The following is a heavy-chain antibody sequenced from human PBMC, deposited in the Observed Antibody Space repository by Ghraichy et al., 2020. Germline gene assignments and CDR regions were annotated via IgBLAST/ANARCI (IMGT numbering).Heavy chain of an antibody. CDR1: GGSISSYY. J-gene: IGHJ2*01. CDR2: IYYSGST. Sequence: GSLRLSCTVSGGSISSYYWSWIRQPPGKGLEWIGYIYYSGSTNYNPSLKSRVTISVDTSKNQFSLKLSSVTAADTAVYYCARDERLWFGEFIYWYFDLWGRGTLVTVSS. CDR3: ARDERLWFGEFIYWYFDL. D-gene: IGHD3-10*01. V-gene: IGHV4-59*01.